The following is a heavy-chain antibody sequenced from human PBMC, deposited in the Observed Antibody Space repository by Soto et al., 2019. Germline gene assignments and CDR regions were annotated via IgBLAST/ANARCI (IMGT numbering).Heavy chain of an antibody. D-gene: IGHD2-21*02. CDR1: GGTFSSYA. CDR3: VVVTAPRGWFDP. CDR2: IIPIFGTA. Sequence: QVQLVQSGAEVKKPGSSVKVSCKASGGTFSSYAISWVRQAPGQGLEWMGGIIPIFGTANYAQKFQGRVTITADESTSTAYMELSSLRSEDTTVYYCVVVTAPRGWFDPWGQGTLVTVSS. V-gene: IGHV1-69*01. J-gene: IGHJ5*02.